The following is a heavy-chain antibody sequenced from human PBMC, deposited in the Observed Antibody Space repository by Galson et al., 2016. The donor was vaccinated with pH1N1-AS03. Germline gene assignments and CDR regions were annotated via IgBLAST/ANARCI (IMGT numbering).Heavy chain of an antibody. D-gene: IGHD6-13*01. Sequence: SLRLSCAASGFTFSGYAMNWVRQAPGEGLEWVSTISGSGGHTYYAGSVSGRFTISRDYSKNTLYLQTNSLRAEDTAVYYCSAAIGSTWSFPSDEHGWGQGTTVTVSS. CDR3: SAAIGSTWSFPSDEHG. CDR2: ISGSGGHT. V-gene: IGHV3-23*01. CDR1: GFTFSGYA. J-gene: IGHJ6*02.